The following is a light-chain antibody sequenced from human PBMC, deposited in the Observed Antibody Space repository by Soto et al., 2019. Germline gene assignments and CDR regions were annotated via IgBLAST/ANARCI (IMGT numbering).Light chain of an antibody. CDR1: TGAVTSGYY. J-gene: IGLJ2*01. Sequence: QAVVTQEPSLTVSPGGTVTLTCASSTGAVTSGYYPNWFQQKPGQAPRALIYSTRTKHTWTPARCSGSLLGCKAALTLSGVQPEYEAEYYCLIYDGGAQVFGGGTKLTVL. V-gene: IGLV7-43*01. CDR2: STR. CDR3: LIYDGGAQV.